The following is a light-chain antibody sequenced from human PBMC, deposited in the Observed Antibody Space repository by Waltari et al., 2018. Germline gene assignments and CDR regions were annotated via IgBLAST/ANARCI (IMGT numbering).Light chain of an antibody. Sequence: QSALTQPPSVSGSPGPSVPIPCPGTTSDVGRINRFSWYQQPPGTAPKLMIYEVSHRPSGVPDRFSGSKSGNTASLTISGLQAEDEADYYCSSYTSGSTFPYVFGTGTKVIVL. CDR1: TSDVGRINR. V-gene: IGLV2-18*02. CDR2: EVS. CDR3: SSYTSGSTFPYV. J-gene: IGLJ1*01.